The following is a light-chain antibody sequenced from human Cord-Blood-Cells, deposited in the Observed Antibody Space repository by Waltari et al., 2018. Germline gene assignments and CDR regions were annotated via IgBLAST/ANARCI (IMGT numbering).Light chain of an antibody. CDR1: SSDVGGYHF. J-gene: IGLJ2*01. Sequence: QSALTQPASVSGSPGQSITLSCTGTSSDVGGYHFVSWYQQHPGKAPKLMIYEVSKRPSGVSNRFSGSKSGNTASLTISGLQAEDEADYYCSSYTSSSTLVFGGGTKLTVL. V-gene: IGLV2-14*01. CDR2: EVS. CDR3: SSYTSSSTLV.